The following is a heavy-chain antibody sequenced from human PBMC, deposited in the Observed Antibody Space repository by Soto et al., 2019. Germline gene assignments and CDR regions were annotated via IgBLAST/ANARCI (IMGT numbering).Heavy chain of an antibody. CDR1: GGTFSSYA. D-gene: IGHD3-10*01. J-gene: IGHJ4*02. CDR3: ASAGFGELYFDY. Sequence: QVQLVQSGAAVKKPGSSVKVSCKASGGTFSSYAISWVRQAPGQGLEWMGGIIPIFGTANYAQKFQGRVTITAHESTSTDYMELSSPRSEDTAVYYCASAGFGELYFDYWGQGTLVTVSS. V-gene: IGHV1-69*12. CDR2: IIPIFGTA.